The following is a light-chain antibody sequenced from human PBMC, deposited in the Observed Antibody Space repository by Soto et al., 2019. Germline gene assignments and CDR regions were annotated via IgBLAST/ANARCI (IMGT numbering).Light chain of an antibody. V-gene: IGKV1-8*01. J-gene: IGKJ3*01. CDR1: QGISSY. CDR2: AAS. CDR3: QQYYSYSFT. Sequence: AIRMTQSPSSFSASTGDRVTITCRASQGISSYLDWYQQKPGKAPKLLIYAASTLQSGVPSRFSGSGSGTDFTLTISCLQSEDFATYYCQQYYSYSFTFGPGTKVDIK.